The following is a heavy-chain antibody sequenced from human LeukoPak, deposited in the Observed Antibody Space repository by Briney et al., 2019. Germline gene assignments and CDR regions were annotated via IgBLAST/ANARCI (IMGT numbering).Heavy chain of an antibody. CDR1: GFTVSSNY. J-gene: IGHJ4*02. V-gene: IGHV3-23*01. Sequence: GGSLRLSCAASGFTVSSNYMSRVRQAPGKGLEWVSAISGSGGSTYYADSVKGRFTISRDNSKNTLYLQMNSLRAEDTAVYYCAKGEMATNPRMIDYWGQGTLVTVSS. CDR3: AKGEMATNPRMIDY. CDR2: ISGSGGST. D-gene: IGHD5-24*01.